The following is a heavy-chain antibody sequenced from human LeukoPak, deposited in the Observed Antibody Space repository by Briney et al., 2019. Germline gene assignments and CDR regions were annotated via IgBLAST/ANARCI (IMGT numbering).Heavy chain of an antibody. J-gene: IGHJ4*02. CDR1: GGTFSSYA. D-gene: IGHD2-2*02. V-gene: IGHV1-69*05. Sequence: SVKVSCKASGGTFSSYAISWVRQAPGQGLEWMGGIIPIFGTANYAQKFQGRVTITTDESTSTAYMELSSLRSEDTAVYYCARGRYCSSTSCYTVSDYWGQGTLVTVSS. CDR2: IIPIFGTA. CDR3: ARGRYCSSTSCYTVSDY.